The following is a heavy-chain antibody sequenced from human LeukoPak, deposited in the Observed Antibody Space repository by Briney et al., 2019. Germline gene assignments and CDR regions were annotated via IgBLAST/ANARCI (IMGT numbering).Heavy chain of an antibody. Sequence: GASLRLSCAASGFPFSTYWMAWVRQAPGKGLDWVANIRKDGGAKFYAASVKGRFIISRDNAKNSLYLQMNNLRDEDTAVYYCASSHDSSGNDWGQGTLVTV. V-gene: IGHV3-7*01. CDR1: GFPFSTYW. D-gene: IGHD3-22*01. CDR3: ASSHDSSGND. J-gene: IGHJ4*02. CDR2: IRKDGGAK.